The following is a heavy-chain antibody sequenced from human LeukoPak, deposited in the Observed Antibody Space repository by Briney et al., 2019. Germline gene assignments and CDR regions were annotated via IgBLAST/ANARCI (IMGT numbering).Heavy chain of an antibody. D-gene: IGHD2-2*01. CDR2: IYYSGGT. CDR1: GGSISSYY. CDR3: ARGYCSSTSCYPLGRFDP. Sequence: PSETLSLTCTVSGGSISSYYWSWIRQPPGKGLEWIGYIYYSGGTNYNPSLKSRVTISVDTSKNQFSLKLSSVTAADTAVYYCARGYCSSTSCYPLGRFDPWGQGTLVTVSS. V-gene: IGHV4-59*01. J-gene: IGHJ5*02.